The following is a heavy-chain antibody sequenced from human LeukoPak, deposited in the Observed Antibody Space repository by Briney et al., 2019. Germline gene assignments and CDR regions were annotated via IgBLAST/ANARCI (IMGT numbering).Heavy chain of an antibody. Sequence: PGGSLRLSCEASGFTFSNFAMTWVRQAPGQGLEWVSGISNSGGTAYYADSVKGRVTISRDNSKNTLFLQLNSLSADDAAIYYCAKDRGVSSLFSLDSWGQGTLVTVSS. V-gene: IGHV3-23*01. CDR3: AKDRGVSSLFSLDS. J-gene: IGHJ4*02. D-gene: IGHD1-26*01. CDR1: GFTFSNFA. CDR2: ISNSGGTA.